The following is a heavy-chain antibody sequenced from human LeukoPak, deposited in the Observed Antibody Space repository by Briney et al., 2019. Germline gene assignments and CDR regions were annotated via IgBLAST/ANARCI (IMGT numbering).Heavy chain of an antibody. V-gene: IGHV3-23*01. CDR2: MNDSGRHT. D-gene: IGHD3-10*01. Sequence: GGSLRLSRAASGFTFSGDAMSCVREAPGTGREGGSLMNDSGRHTYYAHSVKGRFTISRDNSKNTLFLQMSSLRAEDTAVYYCAKTSARIRGGYFDYWGQGTLVTVSS. CDR3: AKTSARIRGGYFDY. CDR1: GFTFSGDA. J-gene: IGHJ4*02.